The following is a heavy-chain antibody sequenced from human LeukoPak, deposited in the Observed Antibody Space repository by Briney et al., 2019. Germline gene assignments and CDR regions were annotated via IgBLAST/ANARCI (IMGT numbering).Heavy chain of an antibody. CDR3: ASTPTEDCSSTSCYENDY. V-gene: IGHV4-38-2*01. CDR2: IYHSGST. CDR1: GYSISSGYY. Sequence: SETLSLTCAVSGYSISSGYYWGWIRQPPGKGLEWIGSIYHSGSTYYNPSLKSRVTISVDTSKNQFSLKLSSVTAADTAVYYCASTPTEDCSSTSCYENDYWGQGTLVTVSS. J-gene: IGHJ4*02. D-gene: IGHD2-2*01.